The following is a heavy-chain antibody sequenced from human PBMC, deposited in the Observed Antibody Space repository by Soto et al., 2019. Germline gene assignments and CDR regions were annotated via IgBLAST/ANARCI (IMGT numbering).Heavy chain of an antibody. CDR3: ARYDFWSGPPDY. D-gene: IGHD3-3*01. CDR2: IWYDGSNK. Sequence: PGGSLRLSCAASGFTFSSYGMHWVRQAPGKGLEWVAVIWYDGSNKYYADSVKGRFTISRDNSKNTLYLQMNSLRAEDTAVYYCARYDFWSGPPDYWGQGTLVTVSS. CDR1: GFTFSSYG. J-gene: IGHJ4*02. V-gene: IGHV3-33*01.